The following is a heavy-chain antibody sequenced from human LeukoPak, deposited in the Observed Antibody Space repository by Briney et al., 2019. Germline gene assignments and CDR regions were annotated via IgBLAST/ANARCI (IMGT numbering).Heavy chain of an antibody. J-gene: IGHJ4*02. CDR1: GGSISSYY. CDR3: ARRYCSGGSCPWGFDS. Sequence: SETLSLTCTVSGGSISSYYWSWIRQPPGKGLEWIGYIYYSGSTNYNPSLKGRVTISVDTSKKYFSLKLNSVTAADTAVYYCARRYCSGGSCPWGFDSWGQGTLVTVSS. V-gene: IGHV4-59*08. CDR2: IYYSGST. D-gene: IGHD2-15*01.